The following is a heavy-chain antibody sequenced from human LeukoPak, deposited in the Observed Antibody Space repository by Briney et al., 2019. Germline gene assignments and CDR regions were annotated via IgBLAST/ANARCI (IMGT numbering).Heavy chain of an antibody. CDR1: GASISSNY. V-gene: IGHV4-59*01. CDR3: ARSLYYYGSGSYRGDYYYYYMDV. J-gene: IGHJ6*03. CDR2: IYYSGST. Sequence: PSETLSLTCTVSGASISSNYWSWIRQPPGTGLEWIGYIYYSGSTNYNPSLKSRVTISVDTSKNQFSLKLSSVTAADTAVYYCARSLYYYGSGSYRGDYYYYYMDVWGKGTTVTISS. D-gene: IGHD3-10*01.